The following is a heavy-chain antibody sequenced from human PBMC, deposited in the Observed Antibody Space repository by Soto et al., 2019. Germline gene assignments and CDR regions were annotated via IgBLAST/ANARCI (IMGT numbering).Heavy chain of an antibody. CDR3: AKDLTPVSRRYYYGMDV. J-gene: IGHJ6*02. CDR2: ISYDGSNK. Sequence: PGGSLRLSCAASGFTFSSYGMHWVRQAPGKGLEWVAVISYDGSNKYYADSVKGRFTISRDNSKNTLYLQMNSLRAEDTAVYYCAKDLTPVSRRYYYGMDVWGQGTTVTVSS. D-gene: IGHD4-17*01. CDR1: GFTFSSYG. V-gene: IGHV3-30*18.